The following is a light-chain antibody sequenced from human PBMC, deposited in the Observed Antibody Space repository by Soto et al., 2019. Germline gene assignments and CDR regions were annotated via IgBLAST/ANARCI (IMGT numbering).Light chain of an antibody. CDR2: AAS. CDR1: QGINNM. Sequence: DIQMTQSPSSVSASVGDRVTITCRASQGINNMLVWYQQKPGKAPRLLISAASTLQSGVPSGFSGSASGRDFTLTISSLQPEDSATYYCQQANRFPLTFGGGTRVEIK. CDR3: QQANRFPLT. J-gene: IGKJ4*01. V-gene: IGKV1-12*01.